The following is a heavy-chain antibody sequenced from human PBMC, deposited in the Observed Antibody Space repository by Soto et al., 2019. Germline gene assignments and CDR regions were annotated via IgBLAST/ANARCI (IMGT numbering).Heavy chain of an antibody. CDR2: ISGFNDDT. CDR1: GYTFTSYG. J-gene: IGHJ5*02. Sequence: QLVQSGVEMKNPGASVKVSCKASGYTFTSYGISWVRQAPGQGLEWMGWISGFNDDTNHAQKFQGRVTVTKDTSTSGAYMELRSLKSADTAMYYCARSGSYYPARNWFGPWGQGTLVIVSS. D-gene: IGHD3-10*01. V-gene: IGHV1-18*01. CDR3: ARSGSYYPARNWFGP.